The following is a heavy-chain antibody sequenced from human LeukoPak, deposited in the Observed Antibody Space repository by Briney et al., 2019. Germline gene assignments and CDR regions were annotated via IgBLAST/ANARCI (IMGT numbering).Heavy chain of an antibody. D-gene: IGHD3-10*01. CDR2: IRQDGSEI. Sequence: GGSLRLSCAASGFTFGNAWMTWVRQAPGKGLEWVANIRQDGSEIYYVDSVKGRFTISRDNAKNSLFLQMNSLRAEGTAVYYCAKSNGYGLIDIWGQGTMVTVSS. J-gene: IGHJ3*02. CDR1: GFTFGNAW. CDR3: AKSNGYGLIDI. V-gene: IGHV3-7*01.